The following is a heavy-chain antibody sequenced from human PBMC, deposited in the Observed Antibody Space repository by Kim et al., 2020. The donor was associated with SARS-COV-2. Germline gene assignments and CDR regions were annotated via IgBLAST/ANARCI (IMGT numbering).Heavy chain of an antibody. CDR3: TRARWVVTMVRGVIIKEPFDC. D-gene: IGHD3-10*01. CDR1: GFTFGDYA. J-gene: IGHJ4*02. V-gene: IGHV3-49*03. CDR2: IRSKAYGGTT. Sequence: GGSLRLSCTASGFTFGDYAMSWFRQAPGKGLEWVGFIRSKAYGGTTEYAASVKGRFTISRDDSKSIAYLQMNSLKTEDTAVYYCTRARWVVTMVRGVIIKEPFDCWGQGTLVTVCS.